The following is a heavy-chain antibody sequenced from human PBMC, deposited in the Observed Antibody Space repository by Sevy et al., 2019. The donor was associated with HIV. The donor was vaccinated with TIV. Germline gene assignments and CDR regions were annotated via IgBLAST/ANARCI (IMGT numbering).Heavy chain of an antibody. J-gene: IGHJ4*02. CDR3: VRVTTFYDFWTGGDY. V-gene: IGHV1-18*01. CDR2: ISGFNGDT. D-gene: IGHD3-3*01. Sequence: ASVKVSCKASGYTFTNYAISWVRQAPGQGLEWMGWISGFNGDTKNAEKFQGRFTMTTDTSTKTAYMDLRSLRSDDTASYYCVRVTTFYDFWTGGDYWGQGTLVTVSS. CDR1: GYTFTNYA.